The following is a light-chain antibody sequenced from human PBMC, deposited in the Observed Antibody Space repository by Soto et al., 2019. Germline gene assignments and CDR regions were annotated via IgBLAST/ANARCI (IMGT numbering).Light chain of an antibody. J-gene: IGLJ2*01. CDR3: SSYTSSSTLAI. CDR1: SSDVGGYNY. Sequence: QSVLTQPASVSGSPGQSSTISCTGTSSDVGGYNYISWYQQHPGKAPKLMIYEVSNRPSGVSNRFSGSKSGNTASLTISGLQAEDEADYYCSSYTSSSTLAIFGGGTKVTVL. CDR2: EVS. V-gene: IGLV2-14*01.